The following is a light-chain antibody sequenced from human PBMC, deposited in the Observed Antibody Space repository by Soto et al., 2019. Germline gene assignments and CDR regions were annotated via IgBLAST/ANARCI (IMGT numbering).Light chain of an antibody. CDR1: TSDVGNYNY. Sequence: QSVLTQPASVSGSPGQSITISCAGTTSDVGNYNYISWYQQHPGKAPKLLISEGSKRPSGVSSRFSGYKSGNTAFLTISGLQAEDEADYYCSSYTSTSTVVVGGGTKLTVL. CDR3: SSYTSTSTVV. CDR2: EGS. V-gene: IGLV2-14*02. J-gene: IGLJ2*01.